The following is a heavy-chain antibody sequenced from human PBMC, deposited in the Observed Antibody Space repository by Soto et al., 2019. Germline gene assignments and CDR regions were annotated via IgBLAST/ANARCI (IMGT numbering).Heavy chain of an antibody. CDR3: ARNKIPGLFDY. CDR2: IHYTGIT. CDR1: GGSISGHY. Sequence: SETLSLTCSVSGGSISGHYWTWIRQTPGKGLEWIAYIHYTGITNYNPSLMSRLTILVDTSKNQFSLKLTSVTAAAPAVYYCARNKIPGLFDYWGQGTLVPVSS. J-gene: IGHJ4*02. D-gene: IGHD2-21*01. V-gene: IGHV4-59*11.